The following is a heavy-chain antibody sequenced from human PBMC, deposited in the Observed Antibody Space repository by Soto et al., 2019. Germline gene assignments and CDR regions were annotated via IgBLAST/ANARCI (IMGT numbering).Heavy chain of an antibody. CDR3: ATSPEVVEAASEHYYYYGMDV. CDR2: IIPILGIA. J-gene: IGHJ6*02. Sequence: GASVKVSCKASGGTFSSYTISWVRQAPGQGLEWMGRIIPILGIANYAQKFQGRVTITADKSTSTAYMELSSLRSEDTAVYYCATSPEVVEAASEHYYYYGMDVWGQGTTVTVSS. CDR1: GGTFSSYT. D-gene: IGHD2-15*01. V-gene: IGHV1-69*02.